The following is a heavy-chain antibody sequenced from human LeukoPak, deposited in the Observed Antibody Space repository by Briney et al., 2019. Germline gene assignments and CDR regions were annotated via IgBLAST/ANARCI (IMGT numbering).Heavy chain of an antibody. J-gene: IGHJ5*02. D-gene: IGHD2-21*02. CDR3: ARHPSTYCGGDCYSFWFDP. Sequence: SETLSLTCTVSGGSISSYYLSWIRQPPGKGLEWIGYIYYSGSTNYNPSLKSRVTISVDTSKNQFSLKLSSVTAADTAVYYCARHPSTYCGGDCYSFWFDPWGQGSLVPVSS. V-gene: IGHV4-59*08. CDR1: GGSISSYY. CDR2: IYYSGST.